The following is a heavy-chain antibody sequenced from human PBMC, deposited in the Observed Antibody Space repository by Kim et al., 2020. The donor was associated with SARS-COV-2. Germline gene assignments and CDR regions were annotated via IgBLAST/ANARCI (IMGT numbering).Heavy chain of an antibody. CDR3: TRQPKGSWSQHN. V-gene: IGHV3-73*01. Sequence: GGSLRLSCVASGFTFSDSPIHWVRQASGKGLEWVGCVRERVNSYASGYSASVKGRFTISRDDSKDTPYLQMNSLKAEDTAVYYCTRQPKGSWSQHNWGQGTLVTVSS. CDR1: GFTFSDSP. CDR2: VRERVNSYAS. D-gene: IGHD3-10*01. J-gene: IGHJ1*01.